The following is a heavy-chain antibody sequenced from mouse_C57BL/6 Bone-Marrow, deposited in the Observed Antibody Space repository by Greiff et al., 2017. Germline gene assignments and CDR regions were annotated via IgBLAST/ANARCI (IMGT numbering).Heavy chain of an antibody. Sequence: DVMLVESEGGLVQPGSSMKLSCTASGFTFSDYYMAWVRQVPEKGLEWVANINYDGSSAYYLDSLKSRFIISSDNAKNILYLQMSSLKSEDTATYYCARGPSYYGSPSYARGYWGQGTSVTVSS. D-gene: IGHD1-1*01. CDR1: GFTFSDYY. V-gene: IGHV5-16*01. CDR3: ARGPSYYGSPSYARGY. J-gene: IGHJ4*01. CDR2: INYDGSSA.